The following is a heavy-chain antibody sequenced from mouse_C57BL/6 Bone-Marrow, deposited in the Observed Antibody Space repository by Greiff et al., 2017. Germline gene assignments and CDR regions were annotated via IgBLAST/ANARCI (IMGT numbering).Heavy chain of an antibody. CDR3: ARGVREAWFAY. CDR1: GYSITSGYY. J-gene: IGHJ3*01. Sequence: VQRVESGPGLVKPSQSLSLTCSVTGYSITSGYYWNWLRQFPGNKLEWMGYISYDGSNNYNPTLKNLISITRNTSKNQFFLKLNSVTTEDTATYDCARGVREAWFAYWGQGTLVTVSA. CDR2: ISYDGSN. V-gene: IGHV3-6*01. D-gene: IGHD2-13*01.